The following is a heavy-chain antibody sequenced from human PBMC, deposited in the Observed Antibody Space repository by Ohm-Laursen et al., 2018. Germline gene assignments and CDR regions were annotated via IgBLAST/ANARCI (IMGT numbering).Heavy chain of an antibody. V-gene: IGHV3-74*01. Sequence: SLRLSCTASGFTFSSIWMHWVRQAPGKGLMWVSRINTDGSSTAYADSVKGRFTISRDNAKNTLYLQMNSLRAEDTAVYYCASWWTRGMWGQGTTVTVSS. CDR2: INTDGSST. D-gene: IGHD2-15*01. CDR1: GFTFSSIW. J-gene: IGHJ3*02. CDR3: ASWWTRGM.